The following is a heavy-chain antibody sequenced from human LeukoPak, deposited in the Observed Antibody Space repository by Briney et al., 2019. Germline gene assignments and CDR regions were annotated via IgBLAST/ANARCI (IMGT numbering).Heavy chain of an antibody. Sequence: PSETLSLTCTVSGGYTGSHYWSWIGQPAGKGLEWIGRISPSGTTHYNPSLGSRVTISVDTSNNYFSLRLSSVSAADTAVYYCARDFYGSGFYLCLDPWGQGILVTVSS. D-gene: IGHD3-10*01. CDR3: ARDFYGSGFYLCLDP. J-gene: IGHJ5*02. V-gene: IGHV4-4*07. CDR1: GGYTGSHY. CDR2: ISPSGTT.